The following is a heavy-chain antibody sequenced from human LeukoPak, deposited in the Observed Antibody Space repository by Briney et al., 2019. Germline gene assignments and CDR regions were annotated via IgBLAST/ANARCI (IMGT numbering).Heavy chain of an antibody. CDR3: AREGLLRILTGYYPFGS. CDR2: FDPEDGET. D-gene: IGHD3-9*01. V-gene: IGHV1-24*01. Sequence: ASVKVSCKVSGYTLTELSMHWVRQAPGKGLEWMGGFDPEDGETIYAQKLQGRVTMTTDTSTSTAYMELKNLRSDDTAVYYCAREGLLRILTGYYPFGSWGQGTLGTVSS. J-gene: IGHJ4*02. CDR1: GYTLTELS.